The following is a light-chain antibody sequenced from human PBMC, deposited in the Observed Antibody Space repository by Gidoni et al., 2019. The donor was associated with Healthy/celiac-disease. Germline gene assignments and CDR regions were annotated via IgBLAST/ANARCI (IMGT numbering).Light chain of an antibody. Sequence: EIVLTQSPATLSLSPGERATLSCRASQSVSSYLAWYQQKPGQAPRLLIYDASNRATGIPARFSGSGYGTDFTLTISSLEPEDFAVYYCQQRSNWPWTFXQXTKVEIK. CDR3: QQRSNWPWT. J-gene: IGKJ1*01. CDR1: QSVSSY. CDR2: DAS. V-gene: IGKV3-11*01.